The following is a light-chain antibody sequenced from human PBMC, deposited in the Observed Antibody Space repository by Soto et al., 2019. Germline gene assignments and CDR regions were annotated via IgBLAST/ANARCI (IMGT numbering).Light chain of an antibody. Sequence: EIVMTQSPATLSVSPGDRAALSCRASQSVGSNLAWYQQKPGQAPRLLIYGASTRATGIPARFSGSGSGTEFPLTISRLQSEDFAIYFCQQYNNWPPDRTFGQGTKVEIK. CDR3: QQYNNWPPDRT. CDR2: GAS. CDR1: QSVGSN. V-gene: IGKV3-15*01. J-gene: IGKJ1*01.